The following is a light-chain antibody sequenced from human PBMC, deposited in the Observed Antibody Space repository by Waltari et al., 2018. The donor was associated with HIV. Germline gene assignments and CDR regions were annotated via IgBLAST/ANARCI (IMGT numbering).Light chain of an antibody. Sequence: QSALTQSASVSGSPGQSITISCTGTSSAVGGYNYVPWYQQHPGKAPNLVIYNVSNRPSGVSNRFSGSKSGNTASLTISGLQAEDEAEYYCSSYTSSNTVIFGGGTRVTVL. V-gene: IGLV2-14*01. CDR2: NVS. CDR1: SSAVGGYNY. J-gene: IGLJ2*01. CDR3: SSYTSSNTVI.